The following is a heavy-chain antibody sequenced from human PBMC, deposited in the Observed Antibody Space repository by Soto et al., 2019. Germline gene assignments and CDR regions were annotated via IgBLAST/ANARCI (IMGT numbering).Heavy chain of an antibody. CDR2: IYTDDRT. J-gene: IGHJ5*02. CDR3: ARDHWDSSSA. D-gene: IGHD6-13*01. CDR1: GFTVSSNY. V-gene: IGHV3-66*01. Sequence: PGGSLRLSCAASGFTVSSNYMSWVRQAPGKGLEWVSVIYTDDRTYYADSVKDRFTISRDNAKNTLYLQMNSLRAEDTAVYYCARDHWDSSSAWGQGTLVTVSS.